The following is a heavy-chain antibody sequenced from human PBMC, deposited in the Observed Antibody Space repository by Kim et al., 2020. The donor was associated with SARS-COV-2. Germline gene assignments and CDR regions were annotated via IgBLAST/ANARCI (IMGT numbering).Heavy chain of an antibody. J-gene: IGHJ4*02. V-gene: IGHV3-64*01. Sequence: GGSLRLSCAASGFTFSSYAMHWVRQAPGKGLEYVSAISSNGGSTYYANSVKGRFTISRDNSKNTLYLQMGSLRAEDMAVYYCARDPFPGSSGSKGDYWGQGTLVTVSS. CDR3: ARDPFPGSSGSKGDY. D-gene: IGHD3-22*01. CDR2: ISSNGGST. CDR1: GFTFSSYA.